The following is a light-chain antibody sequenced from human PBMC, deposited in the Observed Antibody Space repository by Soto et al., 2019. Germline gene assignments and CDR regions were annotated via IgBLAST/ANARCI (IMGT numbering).Light chain of an antibody. CDR1: QTIARY. CDR3: QQSYNAPFN. V-gene: IGKV1-39*01. J-gene: IGKJ3*01. Sequence: DIQMTQSPSPLSASVGDRIIITCRASQTIARYTNWFQQKSGQPPKLLVYAASTLRHGVPSRFSASGSGSHFTLTINSLQPEDLATYYCQQSYNAPFNFGPGTKVDIK. CDR2: AAS.